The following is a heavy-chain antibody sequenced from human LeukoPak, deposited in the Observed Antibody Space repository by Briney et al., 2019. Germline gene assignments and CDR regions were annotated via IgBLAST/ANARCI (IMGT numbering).Heavy chain of an antibody. CDR2: INHSGST. D-gene: IGHD1-7*01. V-gene: IGHV4-34*01. CDR3: AREGTRRPYYYYYMDV. Sequence: SETLSLTCAVYGGSFSGYYRSWIRQPPGKGLEWIGEINHSGSTNYNPSLKSRVTISVDTSKNQFSLKLSSVTAADTAVYYCAREGTRRPYYYYYMDVWGKGTTVTVSS. CDR1: GGSFSGYY. J-gene: IGHJ6*03.